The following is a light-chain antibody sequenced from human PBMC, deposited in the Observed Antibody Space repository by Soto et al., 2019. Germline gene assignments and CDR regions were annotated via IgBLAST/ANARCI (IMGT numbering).Light chain of an antibody. Sequence: DIQMTQSPSSVSASVGDRVTITCRASQGIRSWLAWYQQKPGKAPKLLIYAASNLQSGVPSRFSGSGSGTDFTLTISSLQPEDFATYYCQQANSFPGVAFGQGTRLEIK. CDR3: QQANSFPGVA. J-gene: IGKJ5*01. V-gene: IGKV1-12*01. CDR2: AAS. CDR1: QGIRSW.